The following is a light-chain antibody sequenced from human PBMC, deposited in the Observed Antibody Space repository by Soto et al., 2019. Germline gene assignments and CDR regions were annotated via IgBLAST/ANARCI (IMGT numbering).Light chain of an antibody. CDR2: EVS. Sequence: QSALTQPASVSGSPGQSIAISCTGASSDVGGYNYVSWYQQLPGKAPKLLISEVSNRPSGVSHRFSGSKSGNPASLTISGLQAEDEADYYSISSSTGGAFVFGCGTTVTVL. CDR1: SSDVGGYNY. V-gene: IGLV2-14*01. J-gene: IGLJ1*01. CDR3: ISSSTGGAFV.